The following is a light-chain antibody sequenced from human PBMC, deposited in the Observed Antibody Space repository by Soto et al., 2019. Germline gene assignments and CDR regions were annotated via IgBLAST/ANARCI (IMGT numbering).Light chain of an antibody. V-gene: IGKV1-27*01. CDR2: AAS. CDR3: QKYNSAPPFT. CDR1: QGISNY. Sequence: DIQLTQSPSSLSAFVGDTVTITCRASQGISNYLAWYQQKPGKVPKLLIYAASTLQSGVPSRFSGSGSGTDFTLTISSLQPEDVATYYCQKYNSAPPFTFGPGTKADIK. J-gene: IGKJ3*01.